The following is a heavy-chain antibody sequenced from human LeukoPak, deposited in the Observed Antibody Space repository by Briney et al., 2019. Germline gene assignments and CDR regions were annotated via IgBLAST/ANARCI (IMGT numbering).Heavy chain of an antibody. CDR1: GFTFSSYW. J-gene: IGHJ5*02. V-gene: IGHV3-7*01. CDR3: ARDQEEQYDYVSDDSLGPTNNWFDP. Sequence: GGSLRLSCAASGFTFSSYWMSWVRQAPGKGLEWVANIKQDGSEKYYVDSVKGRFTISRDNAKNSLYLQMSSLRTEDTAVYYCARDQEEQYDYVSDDSLGPTNNWFDPWGQGTLVTVSS. D-gene: IGHD3-16*01. CDR2: IKQDGSEK.